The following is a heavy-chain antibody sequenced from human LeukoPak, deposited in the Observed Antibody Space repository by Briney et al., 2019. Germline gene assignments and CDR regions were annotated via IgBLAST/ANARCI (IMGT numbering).Heavy chain of an antibody. D-gene: IGHD7-27*01. V-gene: IGHV1-8*02. CDR1: GGTFSSYA. CDR2: MNPNSGNT. CDR3: ARDLTGDLMGY. Sequence: GASVKVSCKASGGTFSSYAISWVRQATGQGLEWMGWMNPNSGNTGYAQKFQGRVTMTRNTSISTAYMELSSLRSEDTAVYYCARDLTGDLMGYWGQGTLVTVSS. J-gene: IGHJ4*02.